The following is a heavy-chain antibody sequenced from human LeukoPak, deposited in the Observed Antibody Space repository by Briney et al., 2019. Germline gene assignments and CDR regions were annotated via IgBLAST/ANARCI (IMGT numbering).Heavy chain of an antibody. V-gene: IGHV1-3*01. J-gene: IGHJ4*02. Sequence: ASVKVSCKASGYTFTNYAMQWVRQAPGQRLEWMGWINAGDGKTRYSQKFQGRVTITRDTSASTAYMELSSLRSEDTAAYYCARGLWFGTKVGYYFDYWGQGTLVTVSS. D-gene: IGHD3-10*01. CDR1: GYTFTNYA. CDR3: ARGLWFGTKVGYYFDY. CDR2: INAGDGKT.